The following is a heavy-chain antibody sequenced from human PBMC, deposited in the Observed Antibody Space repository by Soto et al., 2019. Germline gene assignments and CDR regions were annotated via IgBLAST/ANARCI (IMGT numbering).Heavy chain of an antibody. CDR3: ARVVPDRITIFGPAWDV. CDR2: ISSSGSTI. CDR1: GFTFSDYY. V-gene: IGHV3-11*01. D-gene: IGHD3-3*01. J-gene: IGHJ6*02. Sequence: PGGSLRPSCAASGFTFSDYYMSWIRQAPGKGLEWVSYISSSGSTIYYADSVKGRFTTSRDNAKNSLYLQMNSLRAEDTAVYYCARVVPDRITIFGPAWDVWGQGTTVTVSS.